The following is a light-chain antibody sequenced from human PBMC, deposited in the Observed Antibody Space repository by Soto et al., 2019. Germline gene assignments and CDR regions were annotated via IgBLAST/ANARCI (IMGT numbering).Light chain of an antibody. Sequence: EVVMTQSPATLSVSPGERATLSCRASQSIGTRLAWYQQRPGQPPRLLIYSASARATGIPARFSASGSGTEFTLTISSLQSEDFAIYYCQQSNNWPRTFGQGTKVESK. CDR1: QSIGTR. CDR2: SAS. J-gene: IGKJ1*01. V-gene: IGKV3-15*01. CDR3: QQSNNWPRT.